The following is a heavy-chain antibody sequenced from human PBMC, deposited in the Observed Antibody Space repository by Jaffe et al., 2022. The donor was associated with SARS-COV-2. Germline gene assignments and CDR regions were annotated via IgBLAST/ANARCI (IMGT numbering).Heavy chain of an antibody. CDR1: GGSISSSSYY. J-gene: IGHJ4*02. CDR3: ASIVGATDFDY. D-gene: IGHD1-26*01. V-gene: IGHV4-39*01. Sequence: QLQLQESGPGLVKPSETLSLTCTVSGGSISSSSYYWGWIRQPPGKGLEWIGSIYYSGSTYYNPSLKSRVTISVDTSKNQFSLKLSSVTAADTAVYYCASIVGATDFDYWGQGTLVTVSS. CDR2: IYYSGST.